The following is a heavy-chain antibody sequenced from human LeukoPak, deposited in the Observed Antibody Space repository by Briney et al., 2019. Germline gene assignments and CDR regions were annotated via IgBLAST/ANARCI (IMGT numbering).Heavy chain of an antibody. CDR1: GGSFSDYS. Sequence: ETLSLTCAVYGGSFSDYSWTWIRQPPGKGLEWIGEIGHNGTTNYNPSLKGRVTISVDTSKNQFSLRLTSVTAADTAVYYCARPSGGTPFKRFDYWGQGTLVTVSS. J-gene: IGHJ4*02. CDR3: ARPSGGTPFKRFDY. CDR2: IGHNGTT. D-gene: IGHD1-1*01. V-gene: IGHV4-34*01.